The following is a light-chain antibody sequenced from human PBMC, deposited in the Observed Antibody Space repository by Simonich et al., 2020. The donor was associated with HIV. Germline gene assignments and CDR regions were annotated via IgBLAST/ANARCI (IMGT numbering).Light chain of an antibody. V-gene: IGKV3-20*01. CDR3: QQYGSSRT. CDR2: GAS. CDR1: QSVRRSY. Sequence: DIVLTQSPGPLSLSPGENATLSCRASQSVRRSYLAWYQQKPGQAPRLLIYGASSSATCIPDRFSGSGSGTDFTLTIGRLEPEDFAVYYCQQYGSSRTFGQGTKVEIK. J-gene: IGKJ1*01.